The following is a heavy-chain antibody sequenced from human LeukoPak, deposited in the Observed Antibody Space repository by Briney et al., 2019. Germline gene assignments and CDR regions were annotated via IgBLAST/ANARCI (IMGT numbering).Heavy chain of an antibody. CDR2: ISHDGGYK. CDR3: AKDRLSGYQQILDY. J-gene: IGHJ4*02. Sequence: PGGSLRLSCAASGFIFTTYGMHWVRQAPGKGLEWMVVISHDGGYKYYADSVKGRFTISRDNSKNTVYLQMNSLKPEDTAIYYCAKDRLSGYQQILDYWGQGTLVTVSS. V-gene: IGHV3-30*18. D-gene: IGHD3-22*01. CDR1: GFIFTTYG.